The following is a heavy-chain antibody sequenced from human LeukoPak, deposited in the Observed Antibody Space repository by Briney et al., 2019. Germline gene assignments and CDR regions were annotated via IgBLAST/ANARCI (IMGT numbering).Heavy chain of an antibody. J-gene: IGHJ6*03. Sequence: GGSLRLSCAASGFTFSSYSMNWVRQAPGKGLEWVSYISSSSSTIYYADSVKGRFTISRDNAKNSMDLQMNILRAEDTAVYYCARLDGGNSGYYYYYYMDVWGKGTTVTVSS. D-gene: IGHD4-23*01. CDR1: GFTFSSYS. CDR2: ISSSSSTI. V-gene: IGHV3-48*01. CDR3: ARLDGGNSGYYYYYYMDV.